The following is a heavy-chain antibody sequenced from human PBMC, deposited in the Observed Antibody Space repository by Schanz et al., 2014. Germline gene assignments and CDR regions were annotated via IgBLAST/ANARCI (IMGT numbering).Heavy chain of an antibody. V-gene: IGHV4-34*01. D-gene: IGHD1-7*01. J-gene: IGHJ4*02. CDR2: VNHGGYT. CDR3: ATWSGTRLFHN. CDR1: GGSFSGYW. Sequence: QVQLQQWGAGLLKPSETLSLTCAFSGGSFSGYWWTWVRQSPGKGLEGIGEVNHGGYTNYNPSLKSRVTVPVEMSKKQFSLRLSSVTAADTAAYYCATWSGTRLFHNWGQGTLVTVSS.